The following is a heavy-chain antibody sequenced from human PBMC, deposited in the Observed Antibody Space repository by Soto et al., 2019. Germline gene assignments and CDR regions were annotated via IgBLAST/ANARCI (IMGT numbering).Heavy chain of an antibody. J-gene: IGHJ4*02. CDR2: IWYDGSNK. Sequence: LRLSCAASGFTFSSYGMHWVRQAPGKGLEWVAVIWYDGSNKYYADSVKGRFTISRDNSKNTLYLQMNSLRAEDTAVYYCARQSPSHYYDSSGYPYYFDYWGQGTLVTVSS. CDR3: ARQSPSHYYDSSGYPYYFDY. D-gene: IGHD3-22*01. V-gene: IGHV3-33*01. CDR1: GFTFSSYG.